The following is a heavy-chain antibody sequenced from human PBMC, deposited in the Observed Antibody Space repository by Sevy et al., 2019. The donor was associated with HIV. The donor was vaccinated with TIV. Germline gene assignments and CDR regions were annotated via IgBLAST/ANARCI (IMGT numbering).Heavy chain of an antibody. CDR1: GFNFRTYS. J-gene: IGHJ4*01. D-gene: IGHD3-3*01. V-gene: IGHV3-21*04. CDR2: ISDDSRYI. CDR3: ARDFTIFGVVSGIDY. Sequence: GGSLRLSCAASGFNFRTYSMNWVRQAPGKGLEWLSSISDDSRYIYYSDSVKGRFTISGANAKNLLFLQMNNLRVEDTAIYYCARDFTIFGVVSGIDYWGQGNLVTVSS.